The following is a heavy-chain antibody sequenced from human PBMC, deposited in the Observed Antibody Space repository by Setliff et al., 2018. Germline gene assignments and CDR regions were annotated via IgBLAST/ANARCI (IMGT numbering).Heavy chain of an antibody. CDR3: ARTGTYRYFDY. Sequence: SETLSLTCTVSGGSVSNSGFFWGWLRQAPGKGLEWIGNIYDSGSSNYNASLKSRLIITRDTSKSQFSLRLNSVTAADTAVYYCARTGTYRYFDYWGRGTLVTVSS. CDR2: IYDSGSS. J-gene: IGHJ4*02. CDR1: GGSVSNSGFF. V-gene: IGHV4-39*01. D-gene: IGHD1-1*01.